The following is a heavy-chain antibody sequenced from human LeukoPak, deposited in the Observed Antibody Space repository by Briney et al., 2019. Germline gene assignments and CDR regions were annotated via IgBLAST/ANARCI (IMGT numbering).Heavy chain of an antibody. J-gene: IGHJ1*01. CDR2: VSIIERET. CDR1: GLPLRSYL. CDR3: ARVDSGSACAS. V-gene: IGHV3-64*01. D-gene: IGHD6-19*01. Sequence: PGGSLRLSCAPSGLPLRSYLMHWVGQAARKGRELVSAVSIIERETHYANAVKGTVTISRDISKNTLFIQMGSLRPEDMAVYYCARVDSGSACASWGQGILVTVSS.